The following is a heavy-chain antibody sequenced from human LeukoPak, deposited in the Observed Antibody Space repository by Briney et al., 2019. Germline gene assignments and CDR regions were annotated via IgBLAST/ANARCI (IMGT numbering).Heavy chain of an antibody. J-gene: IGHJ6*03. CDR3: AKDSGPPFWSGYSYYYYYMDV. CDR2: ISYDGSNK. D-gene: IGHD3-3*01. Sequence: GRSLRLSCAASGFTFSSYGMHWVRQAPGKGLEWVAVISYDGSNKYYADSVKGRFTISRDNSKNTLYLQMNSLRAEDTAVYYCAKDSGPPFWSGYSYYYYYMDVWGKGTTVTVSS. V-gene: IGHV3-30*18. CDR1: GFTFSSYG.